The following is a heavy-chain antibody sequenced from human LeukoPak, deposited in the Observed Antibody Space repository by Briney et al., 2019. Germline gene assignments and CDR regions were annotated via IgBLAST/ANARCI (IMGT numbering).Heavy chain of an antibody. J-gene: IGHJ5*02. CDR1: GGTFSSYA. CDR2: IIPIFGTA. V-gene: IGHV1-69*06. Sequence: SVKVSCKASGGTFSSYAISWVRQAPGQGLEWMGGIIPIFGTANYAQKFQGRVTITADKSASTAYMELSSLRSEDTAVYYCARDYQGVTVGFDPWGQGTLVTVSS. D-gene: IGHD3-10*01. CDR3: ARDYQGVTVGFDP.